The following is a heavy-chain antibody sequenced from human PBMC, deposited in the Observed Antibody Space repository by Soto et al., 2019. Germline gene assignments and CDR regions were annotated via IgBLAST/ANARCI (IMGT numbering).Heavy chain of an antibody. J-gene: IGHJ3*02. Sequence: QLQLQESGPGLVKPSETLSLTCTVSGGSISSSSYYWGWIRQPPGKGLEWIGSIYYSGSTYYNPSRKRRGTTSVDTAKNQVSLKLSAGTAADTAVYYCARHPYDYIWGSYRPPGGAFDIWGQGTMVTVSS. V-gene: IGHV4-39*01. CDR3: ARHPYDYIWGSYRPPGGAFDI. CDR1: GGSISSSSYY. D-gene: IGHD3-16*02. CDR2: IYYSGST.